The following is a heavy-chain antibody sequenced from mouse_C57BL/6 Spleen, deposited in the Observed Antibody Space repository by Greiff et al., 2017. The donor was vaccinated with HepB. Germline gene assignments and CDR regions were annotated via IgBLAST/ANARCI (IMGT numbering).Heavy chain of an antibody. V-gene: IGHV1-15*01. J-gene: IGHJ3*01. D-gene: IGHD1-1*01. CDR1: GYTFTDYE. CDR2: IDPETGGT. Sequence: QVQLQQSGAELVRPGASVTLSCKASGYTFTDYEMHWVKPTPVHGLEWIGAIDPETGGTAYNQKFKGKAILTADKSSSTAYMELRSLTSEDSAVYYCTRWELLRGFAYWGQGTLVTVSA. CDR3: TRWELLRGFAY.